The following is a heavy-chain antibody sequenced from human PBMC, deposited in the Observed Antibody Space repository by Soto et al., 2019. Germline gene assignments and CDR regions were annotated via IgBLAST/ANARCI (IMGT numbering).Heavy chain of an antibody. Sequence: QVQLQESGPGLVKPSGTLSLTCAVSGGSISSYYWWSWVRQPPGKGLEWIAEIYHSGSTNYNPSPQSLVPISFDKSATQFSLNLTSVAAADTAMYFCARRSTSSRRSWPFDYWGQGTLVTVSS. J-gene: IGHJ4*02. CDR1: GGSISSYYW. CDR3: ARRSTSSRRSWPFDY. CDR2: IYHSGST. D-gene: IGHD6-13*01. V-gene: IGHV4-4*02.